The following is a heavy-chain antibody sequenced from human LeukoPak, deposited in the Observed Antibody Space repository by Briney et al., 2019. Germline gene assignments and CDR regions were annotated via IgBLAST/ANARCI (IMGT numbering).Heavy chain of an antibody. CDR2: IYTSGST. D-gene: IGHD4-11*01. J-gene: IGHJ4*02. Sequence: SETLSLTCTVSGGSISSGSYYWSWIRQPAGKGLEWIGRIYTSGSTNYNPSLKSRVTISVDTSKNQFSLKLTSVTAADTAVYYCATSNWLRDSNFDSWGQGTLVTVSS. CDR3: ATSNWLRDSNFDS. CDR1: GGSISSGSYY. V-gene: IGHV4-61*02.